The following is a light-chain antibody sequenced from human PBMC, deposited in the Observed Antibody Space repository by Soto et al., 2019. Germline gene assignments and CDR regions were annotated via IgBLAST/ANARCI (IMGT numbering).Light chain of an antibody. Sequence: EIVLTQSPGTLSLSPGERATLSCSASQSVSSSYLAWYQQKPGQAPRLLIYGASSRAPGIPDRFSGSGSGTDFTLTISRLEPEDFAVYYWQQYGSSLLTFGGGTKVEIK. CDR3: QQYGSSLLT. CDR2: GAS. J-gene: IGKJ4*01. CDR1: QSVSSSY. V-gene: IGKV3-20*01.